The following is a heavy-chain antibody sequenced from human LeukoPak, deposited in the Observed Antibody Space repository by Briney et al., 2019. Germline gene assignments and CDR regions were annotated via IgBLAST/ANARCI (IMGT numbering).Heavy chain of an antibody. CDR3: AVNSNSGTYPT. CDR1: GFTFSSYW. J-gene: IGHJ5*02. V-gene: IGHV3-7*01. CDR2: IKQDGSEK. D-gene: IGHD3-10*01. Sequence: PGGSLRLSCAASGFTFSSYWMSWVRQAPGKGLEWMANIKQDGSEKTYVDSVKGRFTISRDNAKNSLYMQVNSLRGEDTVVYYCAVNSNSGTYPTWGQGTLVTVSS.